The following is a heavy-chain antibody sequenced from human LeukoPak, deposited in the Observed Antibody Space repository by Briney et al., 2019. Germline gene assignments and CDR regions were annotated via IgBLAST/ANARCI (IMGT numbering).Heavy chain of an antibody. CDR2: INHSGST. CDR3: ARVDHYDFWVFP. D-gene: IGHD3-3*01. Sequence: PSETLSFTAAVYAGSCSGKYWGWNGQGQGQGLEWIGQINHSGSTICNAFLKSRVTISVDTSKNRLSLKLSSVTAADTAVYYYARVDHYDFWVFPWGQGTLVTVSS. V-gene: IGHV4-34*01. CDR1: AGSCSGKY. J-gene: IGHJ5*02.